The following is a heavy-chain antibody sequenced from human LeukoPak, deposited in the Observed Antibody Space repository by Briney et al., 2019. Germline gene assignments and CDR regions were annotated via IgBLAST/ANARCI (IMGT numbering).Heavy chain of an antibody. V-gene: IGHV1-8*03. J-gene: IGHJ5*02. CDR2: MNPNSGNA. Sequence: EASVTVSCKASGYTFTNFDINWVRQATGQGLEWMGWMNPNSGNADSAQKFQGRVTITWDTSISTAYMELSSLRSEDTAVYYCARYYGGNSANWFDPWGQGTLVTVSS. CDR1: GYTFTNFD. CDR3: ARYYGGNSANWFDP. D-gene: IGHD4-23*01.